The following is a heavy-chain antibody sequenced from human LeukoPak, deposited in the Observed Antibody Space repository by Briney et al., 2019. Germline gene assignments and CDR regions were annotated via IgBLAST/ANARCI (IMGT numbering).Heavy chain of an antibody. CDR1: GFAFSSYA. CDR2: ISYDGSNK. Sequence: GRSLRLSCAASGFAFSSYAMHWVRQAPGKGLEWVAVISYDGSNKYYADSVKGRFTISRDNSKNTLYLQMNSLRAEDTAVYYCARAGYSSSWSTETYYYGMDVWGQGTTVTVSS. V-gene: IGHV3-30-3*01. CDR3: ARAGYSSSWSTETYYYGMDV. J-gene: IGHJ6*02. D-gene: IGHD6-13*01.